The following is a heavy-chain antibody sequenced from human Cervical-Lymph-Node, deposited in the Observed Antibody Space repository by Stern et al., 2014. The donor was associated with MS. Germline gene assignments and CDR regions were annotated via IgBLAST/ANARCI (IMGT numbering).Heavy chain of an antibody. V-gene: IGHV4-61*01. D-gene: IGHD6-6*01. Sequence: VQLVESGPGLVKPSETLSLTCTVSGGSVNSGSYYWSWIRQPPGKGLAWIGYIYYSGTTSYNPSLTSRVTILIDTSKTQFSLKVSSVTAADTAVYYCARIKQSVPAGYFDYWGPGTLVSVSS. CDR2: IYYSGTT. J-gene: IGHJ4*02. CDR3: ARIKQSVPAGYFDY. CDR1: GGSVNSGSYY.